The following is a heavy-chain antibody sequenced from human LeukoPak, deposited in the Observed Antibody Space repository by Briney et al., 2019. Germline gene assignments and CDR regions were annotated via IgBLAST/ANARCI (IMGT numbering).Heavy chain of an antibody. D-gene: IGHD3-3*01. CDR3: AHSPRGYDFWSGYYTSYGMDV. V-gene: IGHV2-5*02. Sequence: SGPTLVNPPQTLTLACTFSGFSLSTSGVGVGWIRQPPGKALEWLALIYWDDDKRYSPSLKSRLTITKDTSKNQVVLTMTNMDPVDTATYYCAHSPRGYDFWSGYYTSYGMDVWGQGTTVTVSS. CDR1: GFSLSTSGVG. CDR2: IYWDDDK. J-gene: IGHJ6*02.